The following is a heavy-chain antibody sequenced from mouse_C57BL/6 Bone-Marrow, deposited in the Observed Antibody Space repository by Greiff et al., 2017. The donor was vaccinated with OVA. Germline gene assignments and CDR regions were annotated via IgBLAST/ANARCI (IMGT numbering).Heavy chain of an antibody. CDR2: IDPSDSYT. CDR1: GYTFTSYW. Sequence: QVQLKQPGAELVMPGASVKLSCKASGYTFTSYWMHWVKQRPGQGLEWIGEIDPSDSYTNYNQKFKGKSTLTVDKSSSTAYMQLSSLTSEDSAVYYCARRGAYYYGRLWYFDVWGTGTTVTVSS. V-gene: IGHV1-69*01. CDR3: ARRGAYYYGRLWYFDV. D-gene: IGHD1-1*01. J-gene: IGHJ1*03.